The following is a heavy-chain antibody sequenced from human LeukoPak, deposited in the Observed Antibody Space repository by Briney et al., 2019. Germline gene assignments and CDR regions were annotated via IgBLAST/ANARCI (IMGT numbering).Heavy chain of an antibody. J-gene: IGHJ5*02. CDR1: GGSISSSNW. CDR3: ARGHLVYGSGSYYWFDP. CDR2: IYHSGST. D-gene: IGHD3-10*01. Sequence: PSETLSLTCAVSGGSISSSNWWSWVRQPPGKGLEWIGKIYHSGSTNYNPSLKSRVTISVDKSENQFSLKLSSVTAADTAVYYCARGHLVYGSGSYYWFDPWGQGTLVTVSS. V-gene: IGHV4-4*02.